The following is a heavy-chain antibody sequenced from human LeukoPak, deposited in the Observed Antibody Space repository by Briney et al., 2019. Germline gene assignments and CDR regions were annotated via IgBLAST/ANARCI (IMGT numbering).Heavy chain of an antibody. CDR1: AFTFYCFS. J-gene: IGHJ6*03. CDR3: ARGSGVTTIYYYMDV. CDR2: ISSSSSHI. V-gene: IGHV3-21*01. D-gene: IGHD4-17*01. Sequence: AVTLCFSSAASAFTFYCFSMNWLGQGPGKGLVGVLSISSSSSHIYYADSVKGRFTISRDNAKNSLYLQMNSLRAQDTAVYYCARGSGVTTIYYYMDVWGKGTTVTVSS.